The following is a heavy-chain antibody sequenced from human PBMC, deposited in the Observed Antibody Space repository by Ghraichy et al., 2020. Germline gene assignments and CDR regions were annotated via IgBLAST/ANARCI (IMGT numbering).Heavy chain of an antibody. J-gene: IGHJ6*03. CDR1: GFTFSSYA. CDR3: AKDLLPGEAIFGVVNCYMDV. CDR2: ISGSGGST. V-gene: IGHV3-23*01. Sequence: GGSLRLSCAASGFTFSSYAMSWVRQAPGKGLEWVSAISGSGGSTYYADSVKGRFTISRDNSKNTLYLQMNSLRAEDTAVYYCAKDLLPGEAIFGVVNCYMDVWGKETTVTVSS. D-gene: IGHD3-3*01.